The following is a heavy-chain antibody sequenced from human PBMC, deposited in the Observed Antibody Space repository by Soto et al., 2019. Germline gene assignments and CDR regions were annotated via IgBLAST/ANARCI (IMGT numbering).Heavy chain of an antibody. CDR2: IADTGHT. J-gene: IGHJ4*02. D-gene: IGHD3-16*01. CDR1: GFTFSSYD. CDR3: TRGADGFDY. V-gene: IGHV3-13*01. Sequence: PGGSLRLSCAASGFTFSSYDFHWVRQATGRGLEWVSAIADTGHTYYAGSVKGRFTVSRENAKNSLYPQMNSLRAGDTAVYFCTRGADGFDYWGPGTLVTSPQ.